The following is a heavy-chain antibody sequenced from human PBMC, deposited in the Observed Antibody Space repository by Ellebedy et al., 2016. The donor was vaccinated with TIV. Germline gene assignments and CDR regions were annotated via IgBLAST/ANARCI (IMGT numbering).Heavy chain of an antibody. D-gene: IGHD3-22*01. CDR1: GFTFSSYA. J-gene: IGHJ4*02. CDR2: ISYDGSNK. Sequence: GESLKISCAASGFTFSSYAMSWVRQAPGKGLEWVAVISYDGSNKYYADSVKGRFTISRDNSKNTLYLQMNSLRAEDTAVYYCAKSNGYYIDYWGQGTLVTVSS. CDR3: AKSNGYYIDY. V-gene: IGHV3-30*18.